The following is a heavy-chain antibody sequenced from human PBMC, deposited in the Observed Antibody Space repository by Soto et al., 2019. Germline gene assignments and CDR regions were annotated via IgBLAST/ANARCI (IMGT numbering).Heavy chain of an antibody. D-gene: IGHD3-10*01. J-gene: IGHJ5*02. CDR2: IIPILGIA. V-gene: IGHV1-69*04. CDR3: ARDRTSGSYYNPGNWFDP. CDR1: GGTFSSYT. Sequence: ASVKVSCKASGGTFSSYTISWVRQAPGQGLEWMGRIIPILGIANYAQKFQGRVTITADKSTSTAYMELSSLRSEDTAVYYCARDRTSGSYYNPGNWFDPWGQGTLVTVSS.